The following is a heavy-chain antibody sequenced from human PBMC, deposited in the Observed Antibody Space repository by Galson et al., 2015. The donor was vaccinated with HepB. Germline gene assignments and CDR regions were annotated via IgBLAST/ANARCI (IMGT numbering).Heavy chain of an antibody. D-gene: IGHD4-23*01. Sequence: SLRLSCAASTFIFSTYSMNWVRQAPGKGLEWVSYISSSSTTIYYADSVKGRFTISRDNAKSSLYLQMNSLRAEDTAVHYCVFLRGNDLKPLDYWGQGTLVTVSS. CDR3: VFLRGNDLKPLDY. CDR2: ISSSSTTI. CDR1: TFIFSTYS. J-gene: IGHJ4*02. V-gene: IGHV3-48*04.